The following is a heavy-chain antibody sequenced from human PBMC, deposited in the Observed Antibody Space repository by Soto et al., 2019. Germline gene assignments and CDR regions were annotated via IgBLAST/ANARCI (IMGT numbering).Heavy chain of an antibody. J-gene: IGHJ4*02. D-gene: IGHD1-26*01. CDR3: ARYSGKYQVPIEY. V-gene: IGHV3-30*03. CDR1: GFTFSHYG. CDR2: ISYDGSNK. Sequence: QVQLVESGGGVVQPGRSLRLSCAASGFTFSHYGIHWVRQAPGKGLEWLAVISYDGSNKHYADSVKGRFTVSRDNSKNTLYLQMNSLRAEDTAVYFCARYSGKYQVPIEYWGQGTLVTVSS.